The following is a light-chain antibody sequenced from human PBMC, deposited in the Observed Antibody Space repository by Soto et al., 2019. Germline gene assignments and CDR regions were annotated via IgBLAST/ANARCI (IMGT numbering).Light chain of an antibody. V-gene: IGLV1-47*01. CDR1: SSNIGSNY. J-gene: IGLJ1*01. Sequence: QLVLTQPPSASGTPGQRVTISCSGSSSNIGSNYVYWYQQLPGTAPKLLIYRNNQRPSGVPDRFSGSKSGTSASLAISGLRSEDEADYYCAAWDDSLSALSFGTGTKVTVL. CDR2: RNN. CDR3: AAWDDSLSALS.